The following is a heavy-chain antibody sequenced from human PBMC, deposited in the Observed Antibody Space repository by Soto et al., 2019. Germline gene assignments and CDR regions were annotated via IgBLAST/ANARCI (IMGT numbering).Heavy chain of an antibody. J-gene: IGHJ4*02. CDR2: IYWDDDK. D-gene: IGHD1-26*01. V-gene: IGHV2-5*02. CDR1: GFSLSTSGVG. CDR3: AHRRGWELLDSFDY. Sequence: QITLKESGPTLVKPTQTLTLTCTFSGFSLSTSGVGVGWIRQPPGKALEWLALIYWDDDKRYSPSLKSRLTITKATSKNQVVLTMTNMDPVDTATYYCAHRRGWELLDSFDYWGQGTLVTVSS.